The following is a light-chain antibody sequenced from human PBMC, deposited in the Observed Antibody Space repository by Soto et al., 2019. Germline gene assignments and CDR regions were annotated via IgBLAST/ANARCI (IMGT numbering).Light chain of an antibody. CDR1: QSISSTY. J-gene: IGKJ1*01. CDR2: GAS. CDR3: QQYGSSPGT. V-gene: IGKV3-20*01. Sequence: EIVLTQSPGTLSLSPGERATLSCRASQSISSTYFAWYQQKPGQAPRLLIHGASSRATGIPDRFSGSGSGTDFTLTISRLEPEDFAVYYCQQYGSSPGTFGQGTRVEIK.